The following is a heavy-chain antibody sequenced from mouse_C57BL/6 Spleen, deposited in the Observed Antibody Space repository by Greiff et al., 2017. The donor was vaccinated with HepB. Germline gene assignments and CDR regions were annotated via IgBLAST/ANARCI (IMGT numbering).Heavy chain of an antibody. CDR2: INYDGSST. CDR1: GFTFSDYY. J-gene: IGHJ4*01. CDR3: ARDGLLYAMDY. D-gene: IGHD2-3*01. Sequence: EVMLVESEGGLVQPGSSMKLSCTASGFTFSDYYMAWVRQVPEKGLEWVANINYDGSSTYYLDSLKSRFIISRDNAKNILYLQMSSLKSEDTATYYCARDGLLYAMDYWGQGTSVTVSS. V-gene: IGHV5-16*01.